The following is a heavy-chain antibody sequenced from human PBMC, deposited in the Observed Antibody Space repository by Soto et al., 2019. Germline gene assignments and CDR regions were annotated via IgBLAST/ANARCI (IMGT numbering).Heavy chain of an antibody. CDR2: ISYGGSNQ. Sequence: QVQLVESGGGVVQPGRSLRLSCAASGFTFSSYAMHWVRQAPGKGLEWVALISYGGSNQYYADSVKGRFTISRDNSKSTLYLKMNSLRTEDTAVYYCAREAYYYLWGTIDAYYFDYWGQGTLVTVSS. D-gene: IGHD3-16*01. J-gene: IGHJ4*02. V-gene: IGHV3-30-3*01. CDR3: AREAYYYLWGTIDAYYFDY. CDR1: GFTFSSYA.